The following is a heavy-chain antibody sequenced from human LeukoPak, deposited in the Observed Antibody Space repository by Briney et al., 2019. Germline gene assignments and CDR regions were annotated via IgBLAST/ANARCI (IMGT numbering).Heavy chain of an antibody. D-gene: IGHD2-2*02. J-gene: IGHJ4*02. CDR3: ANHCSGTDCYTN. CDR1: GFTFDEYA. Sequence: PGGSLRLFCVASGFTFDEYAMQWVRQAPGKGLEWVSLISWDGISTYYADSVKGRFTISRDNSKNSLYLQLNSLKTEDTALYYCANHCSGTDCYTNWGQGTLVTVSS. V-gene: IGHV3-43D*04. CDR2: ISWDGIST.